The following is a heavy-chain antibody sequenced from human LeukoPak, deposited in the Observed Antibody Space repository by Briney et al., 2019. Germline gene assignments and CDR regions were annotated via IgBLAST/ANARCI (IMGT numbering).Heavy chain of an antibody. J-gene: IGHJ4*02. CDR3: ARHEEYCNSVSCYAVDD. CDR2: VYYGGST. CDR1: GGSITASSSY. V-gene: IGHV4-39*01. D-gene: IGHD2-2*01. Sequence: SETLSLTCSASGGSITASSSYWGWIRRPPGKGLEWIASVYYGGSTYYNPSLRGRVTISVDTSMTQLSLNLTSVTAADTALYYCARHEEYCNSVSCYAVDDWGQGTLVTVSS.